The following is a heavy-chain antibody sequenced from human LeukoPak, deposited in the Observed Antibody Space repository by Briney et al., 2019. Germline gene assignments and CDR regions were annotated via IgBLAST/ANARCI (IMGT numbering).Heavy chain of an antibody. J-gene: IGHJ4*02. V-gene: IGHV1-69*13. Sequence: SVKVSSEASGGTFSSYAISWVRQAPGQGLEWMGGIIPIFGTANYAQKFQGRVTITADESTSTAYMELSSLRSEDTAVYYCATYYYDSSGYYYPRDYWGQGTLVTVSS. CDR1: GGTFSSYA. D-gene: IGHD3-22*01. CDR2: IIPIFGTA. CDR3: ATYYYDSSGYYYPRDY.